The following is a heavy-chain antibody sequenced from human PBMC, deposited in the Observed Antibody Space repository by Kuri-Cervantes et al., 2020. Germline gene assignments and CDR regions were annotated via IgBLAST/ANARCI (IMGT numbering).Heavy chain of an antibody. CDR2: INPNSGGT. Sequence: ASVKVSCKASGYTFTGYYMHWVRQAPGQGLEWMGWINPNSGGTNYAQKFQGRVTMTRDTSISTAYMELSRLRSDDTAVYYCAREGSGYCSSTSCPRGNFYYYYYMDVWGKGTTVTVSS. CDR3: AREGSGYCSSTSCPRGNFYYYYYMDV. D-gene: IGHD2-2*01. J-gene: IGHJ6*03. V-gene: IGHV1-2*02. CDR1: GYTFTGYY.